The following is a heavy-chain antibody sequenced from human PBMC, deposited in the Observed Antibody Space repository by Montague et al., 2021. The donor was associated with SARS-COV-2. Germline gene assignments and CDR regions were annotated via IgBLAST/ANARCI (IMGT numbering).Heavy chain of an antibody. J-gene: IGHJ6*02. D-gene: IGHD4-17*01. CDR2: INHSGST. Sequence: SETLSLTCAVYGGSFSGYYWSWIRQPPGKGLEWIGEINHSGSTNYNSSLKSRVTISVDTSKNQFSLKLSSVTAADTAVYYCARGRAVTTLYYYYYGMDVWGQGTTVTVSS. CDR1: GGSFSGYY. CDR3: ARGRAVTTLYYYYYGMDV. V-gene: IGHV4-34*01.